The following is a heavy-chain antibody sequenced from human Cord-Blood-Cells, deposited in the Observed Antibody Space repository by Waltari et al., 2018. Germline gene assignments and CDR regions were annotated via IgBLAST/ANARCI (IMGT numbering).Heavy chain of an antibody. CDR3: ARDPIEIAAAGTGAFDI. Sequence: QVQLVQSGAEVKKPGASVKVSCKASGYTFTGYYMHWVRQAPGQGLEWMVWINPNRGGTNYAQKFQGRVTMTRDTSISTAYMELSRLRSDDTAVYYCARDPIEIAAAGTGAFDIWGQGTMVTVSS. CDR2: INPNRGGT. V-gene: IGHV1-2*02. CDR1: GYTFTGYY. J-gene: IGHJ3*02. D-gene: IGHD6-13*01.